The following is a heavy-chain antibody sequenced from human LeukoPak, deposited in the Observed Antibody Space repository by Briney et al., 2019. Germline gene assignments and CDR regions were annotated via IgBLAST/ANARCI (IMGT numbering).Heavy chain of an antibody. V-gene: IGHV3-7*01. CDR3: ARGTSGSYDY. CDR1: GFTFSXXW. D-gene: IGHD3-10*01. J-gene: IGHJ4*02. Sequence: PGGSLXLSXAASGFTFSXXWXXXXXQAXGXXXEWXXXXXGXXXXXXXXDSXXXRFXXXXDXAENSLYLQTNSLRAEDTAVYXCARGTSGSYDYWGQGTLVTVSS. CDR2: XXGXXXXX.